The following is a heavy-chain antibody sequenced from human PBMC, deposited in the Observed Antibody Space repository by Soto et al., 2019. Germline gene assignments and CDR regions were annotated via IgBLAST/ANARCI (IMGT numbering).Heavy chain of an antibody. Sequence: ASVKVSCKASGYTFTSYYMHWVRQAPGQGLEWMGIINPSGGSTSYAQKFQGRATMTRDTSTSTVYMELSSLRSEDTAVYYCARDRITIFGVAIPHYYYYGMDVWGQGTTVTVSS. CDR1: GYTFTSYY. CDR3: ARDRITIFGVAIPHYYYYGMDV. V-gene: IGHV1-46*01. CDR2: INPSGGST. J-gene: IGHJ6*02. D-gene: IGHD3-3*01.